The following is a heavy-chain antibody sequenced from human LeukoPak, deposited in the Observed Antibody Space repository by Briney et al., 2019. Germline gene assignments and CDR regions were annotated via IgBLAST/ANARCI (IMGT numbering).Heavy chain of an antibody. V-gene: IGHV3-21*01. CDR3: ARDRGIAAAGRSNYFDY. J-gene: IGHJ4*02. Sequence: PGGSLRLSCAASGFTFSSYSMNWVRQAPGKGLEWVSSISSSSSYIYYADSVKGRFTISRDNAKNSLYLQMNSLRAEDTVVYYCARDRGIAAAGRSNYFDYWGQGTLVTVSS. D-gene: IGHD6-13*01. CDR2: ISSSSSYI. CDR1: GFTFSSYS.